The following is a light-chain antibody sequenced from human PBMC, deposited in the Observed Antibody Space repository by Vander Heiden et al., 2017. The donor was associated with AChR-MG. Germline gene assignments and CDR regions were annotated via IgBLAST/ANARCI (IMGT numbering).Light chain of an antibody. V-gene: IGLV3-19*01. CDR2: GKN. J-gene: IGLJ1*01. Sequence: SSELTQDPAVSVALGPTVRITCQGDSLRSYYASWYQQRPGQAPVLVIYGKNNRPSGIPDRFSGSSSGNTASLTITGAQAEDEADYYCNSRDSSGNHHVFGTGTKVTVL. CDR1: SLRSYY. CDR3: NSRDSSGNHHV.